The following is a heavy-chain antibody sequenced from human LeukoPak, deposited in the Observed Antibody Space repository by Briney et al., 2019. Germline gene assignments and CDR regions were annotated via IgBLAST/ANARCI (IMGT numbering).Heavy chain of an antibody. CDR2: ISGSGGST. CDR3: AKNAYDILTGYSFDY. V-gene: IGHV3-23*01. D-gene: IGHD3-9*01. J-gene: IGHJ4*02. CDR1: GFTFSSYG. Sequence: GGSLRLSCAASGFTFSSYGMHWVRQAPGKGLEWVSAISGSGGSTYYADSVKGRFTISRDNSKNTLYLQMNSLRAEDTAVYYCAKNAYDILTGYSFDYWGQGTLVTVSS.